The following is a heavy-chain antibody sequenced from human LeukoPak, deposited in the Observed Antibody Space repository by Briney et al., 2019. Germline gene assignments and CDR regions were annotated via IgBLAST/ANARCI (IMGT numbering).Heavy chain of an antibody. J-gene: IGHJ5*02. V-gene: IGHV5-51*01. CDR2: IYPGDSDT. Sequence: GESLKISCKGSGYSFTSYWIGWVRQMPGKGLEWMGIIYPGDSDTRYSPSFQGQVTISADKFISTAYLQWSSLKASDTAMYYCARDNRYCSSTSCYRWFDPWGQGTLVTVSS. D-gene: IGHD2-2*01. CDR3: ARDNRYCSSTSCYRWFDP. CDR1: GYSFTSYW.